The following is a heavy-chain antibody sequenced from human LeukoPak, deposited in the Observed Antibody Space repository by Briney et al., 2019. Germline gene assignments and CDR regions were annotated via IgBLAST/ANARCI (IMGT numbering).Heavy chain of an antibody. D-gene: IGHD3-10*01. CDR1: GGSSRSGDYF. J-gene: IGHJ4*02. Sequence: SETLSLTCAVSGGSSRSGDYFWSWIRQPPGKGLEWIGHIHYSGNTYYNPSLKSRVSISVDTSKNQFSLKLSSVTAADTAVYYCARLGELSDYWGQGTLVTVSS. CDR2: IHYSGNT. CDR3: ARLGELSDY. V-gene: IGHV4-30-4*01.